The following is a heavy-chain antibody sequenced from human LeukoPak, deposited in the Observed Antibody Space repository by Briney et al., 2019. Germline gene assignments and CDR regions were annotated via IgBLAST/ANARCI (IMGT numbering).Heavy chain of an antibody. CDR1: GFTFDDYG. CDR3: ARVSRDIVVVVPATGYFDY. V-gene: IGHV3-21*01. Sequence: GGSLRLSCAASGFTFDDYGMSWVRQAPGKGLEWVSSISSSSSYIYYADSVKGRFTISRDNAKNSLYLQMNSLRAEDTAVYYCARVSRDIVVVVPATGYFDYWGQGTLVTVSS. D-gene: IGHD2-15*01. CDR2: ISSSSSYI. J-gene: IGHJ4*02.